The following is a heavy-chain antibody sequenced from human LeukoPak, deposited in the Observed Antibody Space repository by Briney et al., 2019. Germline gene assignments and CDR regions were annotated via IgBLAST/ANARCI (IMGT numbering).Heavy chain of an antibody. V-gene: IGHV3-53*01. Sequence: GGSLRLSCAASGFTVSSNYMSWVRQAPGKGLEWVSVIYSGGSTYYADSVKGRFTISRDNSKNTLYLQMNSLRAEDTAVYYCARARGAAAGLFLFDYWGQGTLVTVSS. CDR3: ARARGAAAGLFLFDY. CDR2: IYSGGST. J-gene: IGHJ4*02. CDR1: GFTVSSNY. D-gene: IGHD6-13*01.